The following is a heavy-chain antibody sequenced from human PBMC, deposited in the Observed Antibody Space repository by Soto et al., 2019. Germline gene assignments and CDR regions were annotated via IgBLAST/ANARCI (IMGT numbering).Heavy chain of an antibody. CDR2: INHSGST. J-gene: IGHJ5*02. V-gene: IGHV4-34*01. Sequence: SETLSLTCAVYGGSSSGYYWSWIRQPPGKGLEWIGEINHSGSTNYNPSLKSRVTISVDTSKNQFSLKLSSVTAADTAVYYCARGRGSSSSLGNWFDPWGQGTLVTVSS. CDR1: GGSSSGYY. D-gene: IGHD6-6*01. CDR3: ARGRGSSSSLGNWFDP.